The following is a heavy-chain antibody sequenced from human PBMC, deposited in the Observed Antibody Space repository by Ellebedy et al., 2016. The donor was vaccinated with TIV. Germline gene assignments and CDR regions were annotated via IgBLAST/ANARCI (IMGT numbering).Heavy chain of an antibody. J-gene: IGHJ3*02. CDR2: IKSKTDGGTT. Sequence: PWGSLRLSCAASGFTFSNAWMNWVRQAPGKGLEWVGRIKSKTDGGTTDYVAPVKGRFNISRDDSKNTLYLQMDSLEAEDTAVYFCTKGGSGSVIWGQGTMVTVSS. V-gene: IGHV3-15*07. D-gene: IGHD1-26*01. CDR1: GFTFSNAW. CDR3: TKGGSGSVI.